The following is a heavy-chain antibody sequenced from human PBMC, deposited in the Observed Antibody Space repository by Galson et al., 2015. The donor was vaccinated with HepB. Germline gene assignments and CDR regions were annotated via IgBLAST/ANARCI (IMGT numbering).Heavy chain of an antibody. J-gene: IGHJ6*02. CDR1: GFTFSSYW. CDR3: ARDLRGGTYYDFWSGRDYYYGMDV. V-gene: IGHV3-7*03. D-gene: IGHD3-3*01. CDR2: IKQDGSEK. Sequence: SLRLSCAASGFTFSSYWMSWVRQAPGKGLEWVANIKQDGSEKYYVDSVKGRFTISRDNAKNSLYLQMNSLRAEDTAVYYCARDLRGGTYYDFWSGRDYYYGMDVWGQGTTVTVPS.